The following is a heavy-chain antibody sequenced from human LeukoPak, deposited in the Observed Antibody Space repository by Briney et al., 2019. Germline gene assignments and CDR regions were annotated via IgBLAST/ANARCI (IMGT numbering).Heavy chain of an antibody. CDR2: ISYNGNT. J-gene: IGHJ4*02. Sequence: PSQTLSLTCTVSGVSISSGGCYWSWIRQVPGKGLEWLGYISYNGNTYYDPSLKSRLMMSLDTSENQFSLWLSSVTAADTAVYYCARCSGWNFDYWGQGTLVTVSS. CDR1: GVSISSGGCY. V-gene: IGHV4-31*03. D-gene: IGHD6-19*01. CDR3: ARCSGWNFDY.